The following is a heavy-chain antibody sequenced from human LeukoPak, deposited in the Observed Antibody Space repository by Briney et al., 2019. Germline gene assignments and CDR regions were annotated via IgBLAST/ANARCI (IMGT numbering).Heavy chain of an antibody. CDR3: ARDLGIRAMYYFDY. Sequence: ASVKVSCKASGYTFTGYNMHWVRQAPGQGLEWMGWINPNSGGTNYAEKFQGRVSMTRDTPISTAYMELSRLTSDDTAVYYCARDLGIRAMYYFDYWGQGSLVTVSS. D-gene: IGHD2-15*01. CDR1: GYTFTGYN. V-gene: IGHV1-2*02. CDR2: INPNSGGT. J-gene: IGHJ4*02.